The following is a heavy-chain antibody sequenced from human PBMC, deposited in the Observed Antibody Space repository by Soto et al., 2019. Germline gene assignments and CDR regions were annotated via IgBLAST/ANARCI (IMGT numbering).Heavy chain of an antibody. Sequence: ESGGGVVQPGRSLRLSCAASGFTFSSYGMHWVRQAPGKGLEWVAVISYDGSNKYYADSVKGRFTISRDNSKNTLYLQMNSLRAEDTAVYYCAKGRGYCSSTSCYTAYFQHWGQGTLVTVSS. V-gene: IGHV3-30*18. J-gene: IGHJ1*01. CDR3: AKGRGYCSSTSCYTAYFQH. CDR1: GFTFSSYG. D-gene: IGHD2-2*02. CDR2: ISYDGSNK.